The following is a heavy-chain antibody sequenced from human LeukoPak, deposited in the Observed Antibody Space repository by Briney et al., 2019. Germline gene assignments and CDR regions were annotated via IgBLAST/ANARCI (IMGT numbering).Heavy chain of an antibody. CDR2: TNPNSGGT. CDR3: ARARHYYDSSGYYGWFDP. Sequence: ASVKVSCKASGYTFTGYYMHWERQAPGQGLEWMGWTNPNSGGTNYAQKFQGRVTMTRDTSISTAYMELSRLRSDDTAVYYCARARHYYDSSGYYGWFDPWGQGTLVTVSS. V-gene: IGHV1-2*02. CDR1: GYTFTGYY. J-gene: IGHJ5*02. D-gene: IGHD3-22*01.